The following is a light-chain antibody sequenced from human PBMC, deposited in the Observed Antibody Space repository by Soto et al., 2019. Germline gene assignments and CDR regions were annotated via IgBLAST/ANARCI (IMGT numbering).Light chain of an antibody. CDR1: STDFVSYNR. CDR3: CSYAGESTVT. Sequence: QSALTQPPSVSGSPGQSVTISCTGTSTDFVSYNRVSWYQQPPGTAPKLIIYEASNRPSGVPDRFSGSKSGNTASLTISGLQAADEADYYCCSYAGESTVTFGGGTKLTVL. V-gene: IGLV2-18*02. CDR2: EAS. J-gene: IGLJ2*01.